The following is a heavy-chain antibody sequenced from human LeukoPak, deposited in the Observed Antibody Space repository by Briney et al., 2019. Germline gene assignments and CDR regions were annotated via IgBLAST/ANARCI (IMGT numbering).Heavy chain of an antibody. CDR1: GGSISSGDYY. J-gene: IGHJ4*02. V-gene: IGHV4-30-4*08. CDR2: IYYSGST. CDR3: ARTGYSSGWSLDY. D-gene: IGHD6-19*01. Sequence: SETLSLTCTVSGGSISSGDYYWSWIRQPPGKGLEWIGYIYYSGSTYYNPSLKSRVTISVDTSKNQFSLKPSSVTAADTAVYYCARTGYSSGWSLDYWGQGTLVTVSS.